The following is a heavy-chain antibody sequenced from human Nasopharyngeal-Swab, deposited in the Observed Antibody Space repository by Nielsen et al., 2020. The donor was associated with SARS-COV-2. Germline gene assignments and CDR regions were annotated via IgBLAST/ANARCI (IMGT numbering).Heavy chain of an antibody. D-gene: IGHD6-13*01. CDR3: ARVGSSWYGINYYYYIDV. V-gene: IGHV3-33*01. CDR1: GFTFSSYG. CDR2: IWYDGSNK. J-gene: IGHJ6*03. Sequence: GESLKISCAASGFTFSSYGMHWVRQAPGKGLEWVAVIWYDGSNKYYADSVKGRFTISRDNSKNTLYLQMNSLRAEDTAVYYCARVGSSWYGINYYYYIDVWGQGTTVTVSS.